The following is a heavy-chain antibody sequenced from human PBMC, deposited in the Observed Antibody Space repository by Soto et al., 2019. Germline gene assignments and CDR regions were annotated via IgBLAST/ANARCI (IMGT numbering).Heavy chain of an antibody. Sequence: GGSLRLSCAASGFTFSSYSMNWVRQAPGKGLERVSSISSSSSYIYYADSVKGRFTISRDNAKNSLYLQMNSLRAEDTAVYYCARGSYDYIWGSAPSEGFLDYWGQGTLVTVSS. D-gene: IGHD3-16*01. V-gene: IGHV3-21*01. CDR3: ARGSYDYIWGSAPSEGFLDY. CDR2: ISSSSSYI. J-gene: IGHJ4*02. CDR1: GFTFSSYS.